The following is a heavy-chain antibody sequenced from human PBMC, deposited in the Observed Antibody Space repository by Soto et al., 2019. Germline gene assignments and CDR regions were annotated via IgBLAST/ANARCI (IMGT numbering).Heavy chain of an antibody. CDR1: GFTFNSYG. D-gene: IGHD4-17*01. J-gene: IGHJ5*02. Sequence: QVQLVESGGGVVQPGRSLRLSCAASGFTFNSYGMHWVRQAPGKGLEWVAAIPYDGSNKYYADSVKGRFTISRDNSKNTLHLQLNSLRSEDTAVYYCVKSSDDYGDYGWFDTWGQGTLVTVSS. CDR2: IPYDGSNK. V-gene: IGHV3-30*18. CDR3: VKSSDDYGDYGWFDT.